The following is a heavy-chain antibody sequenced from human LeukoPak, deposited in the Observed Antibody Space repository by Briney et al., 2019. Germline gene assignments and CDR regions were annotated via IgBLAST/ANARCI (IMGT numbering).Heavy chain of an antibody. J-gene: IGHJ4*02. Sequence: GGSLRLSCAASGFTFSSYWMSWVRQAPGKGLEWVAHIKQDGSEKYYVDSVKGRFTISRDNAKNSLYLQMNSLRAEDTAVYYCAKEFYDILTGYFVFDSWGQGTLVTVAS. CDR3: AKEFYDILTGYFVFDS. D-gene: IGHD3-9*01. CDR2: IKQDGSEK. CDR1: GFTFSSYW. V-gene: IGHV3-7*03.